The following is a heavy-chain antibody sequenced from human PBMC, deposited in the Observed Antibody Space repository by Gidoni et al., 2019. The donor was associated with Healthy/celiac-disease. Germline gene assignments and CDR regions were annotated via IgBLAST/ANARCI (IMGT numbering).Heavy chain of an antibody. V-gene: IGHV3-30*04. J-gene: IGHJ4*02. CDR1: GSTVGSYA. D-gene: IGHD3-3*01. CDR2: ISYDGRTK. CDR3: ASDPAGTIFGVALN. Sequence: VPLVESGGVVVQPGRSLRLSGAASGSTVGSYAVHWVRQAPGKGLEWWACISYDGRTKYSPASVNGLFTFSRATSKNTLYLQMTSLRAEATVVYCCASDPAGTIFGVALNWGQGTLVTVSS.